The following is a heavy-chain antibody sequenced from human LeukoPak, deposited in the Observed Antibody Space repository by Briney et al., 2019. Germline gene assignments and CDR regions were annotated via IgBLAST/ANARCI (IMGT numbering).Heavy chain of an antibody. CDR2: IWYDGSKK. J-gene: IGHJ6*02. CDR1: GFTFSSYG. CDR3: ARVANITTFGMDV. V-gene: IGHV3-33*01. D-gene: IGHD3-3*01. Sequence: GGSLRLSCAASGFTFSSYGMHWVRQAPGKGLEWVALIWYDGSKKFYADSVRGRFTISRDNSQSTLSLQMYSLRAEDTSVYYCARVANITTFGMDVWGQGTTVTVSS.